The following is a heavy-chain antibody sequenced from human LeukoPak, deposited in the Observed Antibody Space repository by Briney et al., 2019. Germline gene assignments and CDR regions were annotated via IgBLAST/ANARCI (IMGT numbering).Heavy chain of an antibody. J-gene: IGHJ3*02. D-gene: IGHD2-2*03. CDR3: ARATHLDIVVVPAAPTGGDAFDI. V-gene: IGHV3-9*01. CDR1: GFTFDDYA. CDR2: ISWNSGSI. Sequence: GRSLRLSCAASGFTFDDYAMHWVRQAPGKGLEWVSGISWNSGSIGYADSVKGRFTISRDNAKNSLYLQMNSLRAEDTAVYYCARATHLDIVVVPAAPTGGDAFDIWGQGTMVTVSS.